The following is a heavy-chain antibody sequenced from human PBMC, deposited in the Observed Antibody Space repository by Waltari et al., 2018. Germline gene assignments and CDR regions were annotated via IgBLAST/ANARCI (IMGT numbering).Heavy chain of an antibody. V-gene: IGHV1-2*02. CDR3: ARDLFPNFWSGYGFDI. Sequence: QVHLVQSGAEVKTPGASVRVSCKTSGYTFSDYYIYWVRQAPGQGLEWMGWINPKSGATNPAQKFQGRVTLTRDTSTSTVYMELRGLTSDDTATYYCARDLFPNFWSGYGFDIWGQGTKVTVSS. CDR1: GYTFSDYY. D-gene: IGHD3-3*01. J-gene: IGHJ3*02. CDR2: INPKSGAT.